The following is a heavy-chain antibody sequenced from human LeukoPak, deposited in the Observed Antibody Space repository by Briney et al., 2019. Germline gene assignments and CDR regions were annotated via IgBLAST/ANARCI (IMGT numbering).Heavy chain of an antibody. V-gene: IGHV4-59*01. CDR1: GGSISSYY. CDR3: ARAQYYYDSSGSPTIDY. J-gene: IGHJ4*02. Sequence: SETLSLTCTVSGGSISSYYWSWIRQPPGKGLEWIGYIYYSGSTNYNPSLKSRVTISVDTSKNQFSLKLSSVTAADTAVYYCARAQYYYDSSGSPTIDYRGQGTLVTVSS. D-gene: IGHD3-22*01. CDR2: IYYSGST.